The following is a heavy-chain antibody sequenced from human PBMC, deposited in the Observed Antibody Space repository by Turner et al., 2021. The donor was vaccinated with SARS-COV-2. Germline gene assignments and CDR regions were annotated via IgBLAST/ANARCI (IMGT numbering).Heavy chain of an antibody. V-gene: IGHV3-7*01. CDR3: VRHGSWNFDS. D-gene: IGHD1-1*01. J-gene: IGHJ5*01. Sequence: EGQLVESGGGWVQSGGSLRRSGAGSGFTVSDYWMGGVRQAPGKGLEWVANIKTDGSSKYYVDSVKDRFTPSRDNAKNSLYLQMYSLRAEDTAVYYCVRHGSWNFDSWGQGTLVTVSS. CDR1: GFTVSDYW. CDR2: IKTDGSSK.